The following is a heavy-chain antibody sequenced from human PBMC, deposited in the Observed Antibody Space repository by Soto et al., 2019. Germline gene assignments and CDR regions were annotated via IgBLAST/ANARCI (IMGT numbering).Heavy chain of an antibody. V-gene: IGHV1-69*02. CDR1: GGTFSSYT. CDR2: IIPILGIA. Sequence: ASVKVSCKASGGTFSSYTISLVRQAPGQGLEWMGRIIPILGIANYAQKFQGRVTITADKSTSTAYMELSSLRSEDTAVYYCASWWDCSGGSCGFDYWGQGTLVTVSS. CDR3: ASWWDCSGGSCGFDY. D-gene: IGHD2-15*01. J-gene: IGHJ4*02.